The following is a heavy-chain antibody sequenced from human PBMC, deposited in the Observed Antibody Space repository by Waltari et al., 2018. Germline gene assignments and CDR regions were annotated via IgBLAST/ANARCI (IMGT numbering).Heavy chain of an antibody. CDR1: GGSISSSSHY. Sequence: QLQLQESGPGLVKPSETLSLTCTVPGGSISSSSHYWGWIRQPPGKGLEWIGSIYYSGSTYYNPSLKSRVTISVDTSKNQFSLKLSSVTAADTAVYYCARRKSKDTPFDYWGQGTLVTVSS. CDR3: ARRKSKDTPFDY. CDR2: IYYSGST. V-gene: IGHV4-39*01. D-gene: IGHD5-18*01. J-gene: IGHJ4*02.